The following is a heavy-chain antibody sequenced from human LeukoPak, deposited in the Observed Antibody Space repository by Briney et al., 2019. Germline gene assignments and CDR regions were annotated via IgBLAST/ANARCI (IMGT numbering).Heavy chain of an antibody. D-gene: IGHD3-10*01. V-gene: IGHV1-2*02. CDR1: GYTFAGYY. CDR3: ARGTTHLWFGEGGNALDI. J-gene: IGHJ3*02. CDR2: INPNSGGT. Sequence: ASVKVSCKASGYTFAGYYMHWVRQPPGQGVAWVGWINPNSGGTNYAQKFQGRVTRNRDTSISTAYMELSRLRSEDTAVYYWARGTTHLWFGEGGNALDIWGQGTMVTVSS.